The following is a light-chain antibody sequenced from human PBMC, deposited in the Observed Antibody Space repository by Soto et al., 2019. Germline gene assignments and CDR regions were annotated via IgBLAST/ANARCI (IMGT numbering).Light chain of an antibody. CDR3: SSYAGSTSLYV. J-gene: IGLJ1*01. Sequence: QSVLTQPPSASGSPGQSVTISCTGTSNDVGGYNYVSWYQQHPGKAPKLMIYEVSKRPSGVPDRFSGSKSGNTASLTVSGLQAEDEADYYCSSYAGSTSLYVFGTGTKVTVL. V-gene: IGLV2-8*01. CDR1: SNDVGGYNY. CDR2: EVS.